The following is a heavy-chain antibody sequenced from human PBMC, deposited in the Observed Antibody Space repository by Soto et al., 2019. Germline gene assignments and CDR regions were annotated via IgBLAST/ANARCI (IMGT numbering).Heavy chain of an antibody. Sequence: LRLSCAASGFTFSSYGMHWVRQAPGKGLEWVAVISYDGSNKYYADSVKGRFTISRDNSKNTLYLQMNSLRAEDTAVYYCAKADYYGSGTIDGDAFDIWGQGTMVTVSS. CDR2: ISYDGSNK. J-gene: IGHJ3*02. D-gene: IGHD3-10*01. CDR1: GFTFSSYG. V-gene: IGHV3-30*18. CDR3: AKADYYGSGTIDGDAFDI.